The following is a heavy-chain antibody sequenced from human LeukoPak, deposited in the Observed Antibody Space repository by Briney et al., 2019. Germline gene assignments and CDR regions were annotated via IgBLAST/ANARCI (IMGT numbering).Heavy chain of an antibody. CDR3: GRDRHWNQGNFDY. Sequence: ASVKVSCKAFGYTITGYYIHWVRQAPGQGLEWMGWINPNNGGTNSAQTFQGRVTMTRDTSIGTAYMELNRLTYDDTAVYYCGRDRHWNQGNFDYWGQGTLVTVSS. D-gene: IGHD1-1*01. J-gene: IGHJ4*02. CDR2: INPNNGGT. V-gene: IGHV1-2*02. CDR1: GYTITGYY.